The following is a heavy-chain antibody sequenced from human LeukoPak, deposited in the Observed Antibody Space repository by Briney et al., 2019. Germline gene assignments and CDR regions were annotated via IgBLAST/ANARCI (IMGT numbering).Heavy chain of an antibody. J-gene: IGHJ4*02. V-gene: IGHV1-2*02. CDR2: INPNSGGT. CDR3: ASGILTGYSSGQDY. D-gene: IGHD3-9*01. CDR1: GYTFIDHY. Sequence: ASVTVSCKASGYTFIDHYMHWVRQAPGQGLEWMGWINPNSGGTNYAQKFQGRVTMTRDTSISTAYMELSRLRSDDTAVYYCASGILTGYSSGQDYWGQGTLVTVSS.